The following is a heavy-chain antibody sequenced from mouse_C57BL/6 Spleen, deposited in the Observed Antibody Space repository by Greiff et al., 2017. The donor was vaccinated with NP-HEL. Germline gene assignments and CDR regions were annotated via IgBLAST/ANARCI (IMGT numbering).Heavy chain of an antibody. D-gene: IGHD1-1*01. CDR1: GYTFTSYW. CDR2: IDPSDSYT. V-gene: IGHV1-69*01. CDR3: ARRGAVVAPMDY. Sequence: VQLKQPGAELVMPGASVKLSCKASGYTFTSYWMHWVKQRPGQGLEWIGEIDPSDSYTNYNQKFKGKSTLTVDKSSSTAYMQLSSLTSEDSAVYYCARRGAVVAPMDYWGQGTSVTVSS. J-gene: IGHJ4*01.